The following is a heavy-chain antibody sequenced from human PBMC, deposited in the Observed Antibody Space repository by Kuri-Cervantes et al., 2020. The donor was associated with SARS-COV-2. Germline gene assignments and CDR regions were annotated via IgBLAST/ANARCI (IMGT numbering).Heavy chain of an antibody. CDR3: ARHTQGDN. CDR2: ISGSSGST. Sequence: GESLKISCAASGFTFSSCAMSWVRQAPGKGLEWVSAISGSSGSTYYADSAKGRFTISRDNAKNMLYLQMNGLRAEDTAVYYCARHTQGDNWGQGTLVTVSS. CDR1: GFTFSSCA. V-gene: IGHV3-23*01. J-gene: IGHJ4*02.